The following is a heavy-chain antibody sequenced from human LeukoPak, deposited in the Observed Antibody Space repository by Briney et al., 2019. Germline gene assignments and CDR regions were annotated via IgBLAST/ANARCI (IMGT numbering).Heavy chain of an antibody. J-gene: IGHJ6*02. V-gene: IGHV4-59*01. Sequence: PSETRSLTRTGSGGSISSYYWGWIPQPPGKGLEGIGYIYYSGSANSNPSLRSRVTISVDMSKNQFSLKLSSVTAADTAVYYCASASRPPYYYGMDVWGQGTTVTVSS. CDR3: ASASRPPYYYGMDV. CDR1: GGSISSYY. CDR2: IYYSGSA.